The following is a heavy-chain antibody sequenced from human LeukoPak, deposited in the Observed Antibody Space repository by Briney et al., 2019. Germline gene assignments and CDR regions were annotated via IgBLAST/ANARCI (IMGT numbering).Heavy chain of an antibody. D-gene: IGHD2-2*01. J-gene: IGHJ4*02. CDR3: ARVPGAYFFDY. Sequence: SETLSLTCAVSGYTSGYQWGWIRQPPGKGLEWIGSLHHSGTTYYNPSLKSRVTMSVDTSKKQFSLNLSSVTAADTAMYYCARVPGAYFFDYWGQGILVTVSS. V-gene: IGHV4-38-2*01. CDR1: GYTSGYQ. CDR2: LHHSGTT.